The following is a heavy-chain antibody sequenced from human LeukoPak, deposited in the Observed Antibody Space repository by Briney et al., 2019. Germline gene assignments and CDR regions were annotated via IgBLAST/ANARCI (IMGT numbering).Heavy chain of an antibody. J-gene: IGHJ4*02. D-gene: IGHD1-26*01. V-gene: IGHV1-8*01. CDR3: ARSSGGDFLDY. Sequence: GASVTVSCKASGYTFTSYDINWVGQATGQGLEGMGWMNPNSGNTGYAQKFQGRVTMTRNTSISTAYMELSSLRSEDTAVYYCARSSGGDFLDYWGQGTLVTVSS. CDR2: MNPNSGNT. CDR1: GYTFTSYD.